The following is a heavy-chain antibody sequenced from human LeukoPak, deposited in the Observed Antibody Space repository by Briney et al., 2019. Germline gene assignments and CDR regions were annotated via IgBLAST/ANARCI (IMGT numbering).Heavy chain of an antibody. CDR1: GYTFTSYG. D-gene: IGHD6-13*01. V-gene: IGHV1-18*01. CDR2: ISAYNGNT. CDR3: ARDRSIAAADARGYFDY. Sequence: ASVKVSCKASGYTFTSYGISWVRQAPGQGLEWMGWISAYNGNTNYAQKLQGRVTMTTDTSTSTAYMELRSLRSDDTAVYYCARDRSIAAADARGYFDYWGQGTLVTVSS. J-gene: IGHJ4*02.